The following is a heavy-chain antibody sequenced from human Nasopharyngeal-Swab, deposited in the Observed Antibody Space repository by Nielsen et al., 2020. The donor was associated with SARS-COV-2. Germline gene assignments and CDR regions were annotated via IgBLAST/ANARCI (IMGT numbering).Heavy chain of an antibody. J-gene: IGHJ4*02. CDR2: TSGSGGST. CDR1: GFTFSSYA. CDR3: AKVAAAAYYLDY. D-gene: IGHD6-25*01. Sequence: GESLKISCAASGFTFSSYAMSWVRQAPGKGLEWVSATSGSGGSTYYADSVKGRFTISRDNSKNTLYLQMNSLRAEDTAVYYCAKVAAAAYYLDYWGQGTLVTVSS. V-gene: IGHV3-23*01.